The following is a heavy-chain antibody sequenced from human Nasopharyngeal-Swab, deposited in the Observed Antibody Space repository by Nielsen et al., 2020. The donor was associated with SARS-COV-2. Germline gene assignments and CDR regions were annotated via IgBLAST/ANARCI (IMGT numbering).Heavy chain of an antibody. D-gene: IGHD3-10*01. Sequence: VRRCPGKGLEWVAVISYDGSNKYYADSVKGRFTISRDNSKNTLYLQMNSLRAEDTAVYYCAKDPYYYGSGSYFWPQVMLEKYYYGMDVWGQGTTVTVSS. CDR3: AKDPYYYGSGSYFWPQVMLEKYYYGMDV. V-gene: IGHV3-30*18. J-gene: IGHJ6*02. CDR2: ISYDGSNK.